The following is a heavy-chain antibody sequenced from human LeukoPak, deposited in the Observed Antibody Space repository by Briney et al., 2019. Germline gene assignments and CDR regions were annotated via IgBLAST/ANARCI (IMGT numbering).Heavy chain of an antibody. CDR1: GGSFSGYY. CDR3: ARGRGSTRPFDY. V-gene: IGHV4-34*01. D-gene: IGHD2-2*01. Sequence: SSETLSLTCAVYGGSFSGYYWSWIRQPPGKGLEWIGEINHSGSTNYNPSLKSRVTISVVTSKSQFSLKLSSVTAADTAVYYCARGRGSTRPFDYWGQGTLVTVSS. J-gene: IGHJ4*02. CDR2: INHSGST.